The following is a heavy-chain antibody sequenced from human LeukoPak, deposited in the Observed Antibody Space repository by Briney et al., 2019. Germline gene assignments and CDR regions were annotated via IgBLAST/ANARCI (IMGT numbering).Heavy chain of an antibody. CDR2: ISGSGGST. D-gene: IGHD6-13*01. J-gene: IGHJ4*02. Sequence: GGSLRLSCAASGFTFSSYAMSWVRQAPGKGLEWVSAISGSGGSTYYADSVKGRLTISRDNSKNTQYLQMNSLRAEDTAVYYCAKDPSWSGYFDYWGQGTLVTVSS. CDR3: AKDPSWSGYFDY. V-gene: IGHV3-23*01. CDR1: GFTFSSYA.